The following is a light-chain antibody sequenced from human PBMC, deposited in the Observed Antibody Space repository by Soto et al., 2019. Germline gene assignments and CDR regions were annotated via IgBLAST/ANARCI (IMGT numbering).Light chain of an antibody. CDR3: SSYTSTRSYV. CDR2: DVY. V-gene: IGLV2-14*01. Sequence: QSALTQPASVSGSPGQSITISCTGSSSDVGDYNYVSWYQQYPGKAPKLMIYDVYNRPSGISNRFSGSKSGNAASLTISGLQAEDEAEYYCSSYTSTRSYVFGTGTKVTVL. J-gene: IGLJ1*01. CDR1: SSDVGDYNY.